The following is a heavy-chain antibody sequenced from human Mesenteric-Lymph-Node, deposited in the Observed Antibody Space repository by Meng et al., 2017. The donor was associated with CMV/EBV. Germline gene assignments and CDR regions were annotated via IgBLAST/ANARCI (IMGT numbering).Heavy chain of an antibody. V-gene: IGHV3-30*04. CDR3: ARDDIANFGVAAYDF. CDR2: ISYDGSNK. CDR1: GFNFSSYA. J-gene: IGHJ4*02. Sequence: SGFNFSSYAMHWVRQAPGKGLEWVAVISYDGSNKYYADSVKGRFTISRDNSKSTLYLQMNSLRSEDTASYYCARDDIANFGVAAYDFWGQGTLVTVSS. D-gene: IGHD3-3*01.